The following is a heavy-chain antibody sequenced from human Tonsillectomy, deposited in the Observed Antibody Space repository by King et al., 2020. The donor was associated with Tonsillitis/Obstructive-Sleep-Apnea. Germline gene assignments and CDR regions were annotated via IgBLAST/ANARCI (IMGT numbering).Heavy chain of an antibody. CDR3: ARDLLLWFGDHDAFDI. J-gene: IGHJ3*02. Sequence: VQLVESGAEVKKPGASVKVSCTASGYTFTSYGISWVRQAPGQGLEWMGWISAYNGNTNYAQKLQGRVTMITDTSTSTAYMELRSLRSDDTAVYYCARDLLLWFGDHDAFDIWGQGTMVTVSS. D-gene: IGHD3-10*01. CDR2: ISAYNGNT. V-gene: IGHV1-18*01. CDR1: GYTFTSYG.